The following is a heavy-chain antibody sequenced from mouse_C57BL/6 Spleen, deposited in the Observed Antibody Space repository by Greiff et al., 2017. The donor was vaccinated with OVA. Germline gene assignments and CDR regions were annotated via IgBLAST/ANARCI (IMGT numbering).Heavy chain of an antibody. J-gene: IGHJ1*03. CDR1: GFTFSDYY. Sequence: DVHLVESEGGLVQPGSSMKLSCTASGFTFSDYYMAWVRQVPEKGLEWVANINYDGSSTYYLDSLKSRFIISRDNAKNILYLQMSSLNSEDTATYYCARGRGYFDVWGTGTTVTVSS. CDR2: INYDGSST. V-gene: IGHV5-16*01. CDR3: ARGRGYFDV.